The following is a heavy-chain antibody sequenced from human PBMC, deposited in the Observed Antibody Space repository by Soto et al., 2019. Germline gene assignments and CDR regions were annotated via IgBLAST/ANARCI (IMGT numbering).Heavy chain of an antibody. J-gene: IGHJ4*02. CDR3: ARGPVDGLFDY. CDR2: IYYSGIT. V-gene: IGHV4-59*01. Sequence: SETLSLTGTVSGGSISSYDCSWIRQPPWKGLEWIGYIYYSGITNYNPSLKSRVTISVDTSKNQFSLKLSSVTAADTAVYYCARGPVDGLFDYCGQGTLVTVSS. CDR1: GGSISSYD.